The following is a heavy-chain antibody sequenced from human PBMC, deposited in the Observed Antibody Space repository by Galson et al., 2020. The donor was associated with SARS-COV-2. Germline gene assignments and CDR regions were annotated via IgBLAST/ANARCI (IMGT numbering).Heavy chain of an antibody. J-gene: IGHJ6*02. CDR2: ISSSSSTI. V-gene: IGHV3-48*02. CDR3: ARDRGYGDYGPYYYGMDV. CDR1: GFTFSSYS. D-gene: IGHD4-17*01. Sequence: GESLKISCAASGFTFSSYSMNWVRQAPGKGLEWVSYISSSSSTIYYADSVKGRFTISRDNAKNSLYLQMNSLRDEDTAVYYCARDRGYGDYGPYYYGMDVWGQGTTVTVSS.